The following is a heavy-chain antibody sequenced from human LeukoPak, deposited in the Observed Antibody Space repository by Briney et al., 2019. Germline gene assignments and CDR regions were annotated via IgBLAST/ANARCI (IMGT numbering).Heavy chain of an antibody. CDR2: IYPDDSDT. CDR3: ARQLNYYDSRGPVDY. Sequence: GESLKISCKGSGYSFTNYWIGWVRQMPGKGPEWMGIIYPDDSDTRYSPSFQGQVTISADKSISTAYLQWSSLKASDTAMYYCARQLNYYDSRGPVDYWGQGTLVTVSS. D-gene: IGHD3-22*01. CDR1: GYSFTNYW. J-gene: IGHJ4*02. V-gene: IGHV5-51*01.